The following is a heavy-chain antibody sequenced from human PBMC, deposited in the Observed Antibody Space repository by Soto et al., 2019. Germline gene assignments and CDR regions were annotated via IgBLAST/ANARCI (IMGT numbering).Heavy chain of an antibody. V-gene: IGHV1-2*04. CDR2: INPNSGGT. J-gene: IGHJ6*02. CDR1: GYTFTGYY. CDR3: ARENNWNYGYYGMDV. Sequence: QVQLVQSGAEVKKPGASVKVSCKASGYTFTGYYMHWVRQAPGQGLEWMGWINPNSGGTNYAQKFQGWVTMTRDPSISTAYMELSRLRSDDTAVYYCARENNWNYGYYGMDVWGQGTTVTVSS. D-gene: IGHD1-7*01.